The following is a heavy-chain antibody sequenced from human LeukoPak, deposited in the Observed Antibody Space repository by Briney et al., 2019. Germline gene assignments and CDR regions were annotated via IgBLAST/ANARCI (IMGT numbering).Heavy chain of an antibody. Sequence: GGSLRLSCAASGFTFDDYAMHWVRQAPGKGLEWVSGISRNSGSIGYADSVKGRFTISRDNAKSSLYLQMNSLRAEDTALYYCAKDLMYSSSRYGSGRGLDYWGQGTLVTVSS. CDR1: GFTFDDYA. CDR2: ISRNSGSI. D-gene: IGHD6-13*01. J-gene: IGHJ4*02. V-gene: IGHV3-9*01. CDR3: AKDLMYSSSRYGSGRGLDY.